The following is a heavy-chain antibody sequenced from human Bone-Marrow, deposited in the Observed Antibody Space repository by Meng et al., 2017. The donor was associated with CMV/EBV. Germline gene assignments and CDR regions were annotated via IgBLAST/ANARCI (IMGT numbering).Heavy chain of an antibody. CDR2: INPNSGGT. CDR3: ARRPLVGAIRVRAFDI. D-gene: IGHD1-26*01. J-gene: IGHJ3*02. Sequence: ASVKVSCKASGYTFTGYYMHWVRQAPGQGLEWMGWINPNSGGTNYAQKFQGRVTMTRDTSISTAYMELSRLRSDDTAVYYCARRPLVGAIRVRAFDIWGQGTMVTVS. CDR1: GYTFTGYY. V-gene: IGHV1-2*02.